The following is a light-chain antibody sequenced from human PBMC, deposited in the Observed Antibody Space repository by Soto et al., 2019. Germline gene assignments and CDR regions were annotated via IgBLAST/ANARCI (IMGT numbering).Light chain of an antibody. CDR2: TNT. CDR3: ASWDDSLNGPV. J-gene: IGLJ1*01. V-gene: IGLV1-44*01. Sequence: LTQPPSASGTPGQRVTISCSGSSSNVGGNPVNWYQHVPTTAPKLLIYTNTQRPSGVPDRFSGSKSGTSASLAISGLQSEDEADYYCASWDDSLNGPVFGTGTKAPS. CDR1: SSNVGGNP.